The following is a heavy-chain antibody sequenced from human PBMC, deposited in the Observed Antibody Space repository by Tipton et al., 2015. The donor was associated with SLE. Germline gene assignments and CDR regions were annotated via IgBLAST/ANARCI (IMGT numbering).Heavy chain of an antibody. Sequence: TLSLTCTVSGGSISSHYWSWIRQPPGKGLEWIGYIYYSGSTNYNPSLKSRVTISVDTSKNQFSLKLSSVTAADTAVYYCARDYYGSGFDYWGQGALVTVSS. J-gene: IGHJ4*02. D-gene: IGHD3-10*01. V-gene: IGHV4-59*11. CDR1: GGSISSHY. CDR2: IYYSGST. CDR3: ARDYYGSGFDY.